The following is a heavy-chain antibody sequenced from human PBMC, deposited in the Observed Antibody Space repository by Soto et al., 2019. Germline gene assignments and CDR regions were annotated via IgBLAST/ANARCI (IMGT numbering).Heavy chain of an antibody. Sequence: SETLSLTCAVSGGSISSGGYSWSWIRQPPGKGLEWIGYIYHSGSTNYNPSLKSRVTISVDTSKNQFSLKLTSVTAADTAVYYCARDKITGLFDYCGQGTLVTVSS. D-gene: IGHD2-8*02. CDR2: IYHSGST. CDR1: GGSISSGGYS. V-gene: IGHV4-30-2*01. J-gene: IGHJ4*02. CDR3: ARDKITGLFDY.